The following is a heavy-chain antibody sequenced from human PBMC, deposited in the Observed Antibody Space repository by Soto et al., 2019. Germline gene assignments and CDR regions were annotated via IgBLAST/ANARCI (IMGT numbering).Heavy chain of an antibody. Sequence: PGGSLRLSCAASGFTFSSYGVHWVRQAPGKGLEWVAVISYDGSNKYYADSVKGRFTISRDNSKNTLYLQMNSLRAEDTAVYYCAKEAIFGTNWFDPWGQGTLVTVSS. D-gene: IGHD3-3*02. J-gene: IGHJ5*02. CDR2: ISYDGSNK. CDR1: GFTFSSYG. CDR3: AKEAIFGTNWFDP. V-gene: IGHV3-30*18.